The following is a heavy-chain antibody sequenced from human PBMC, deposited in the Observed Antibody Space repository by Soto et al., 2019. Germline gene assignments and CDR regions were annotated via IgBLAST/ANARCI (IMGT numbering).Heavy chain of an antibody. D-gene: IGHD3-22*01. CDR2: IIPIFGTA. Sequence: QVQLVQSGAEVKKPGASVKVSCKASGDTFSSYAISWVRQAPGQGLEWMEGIIPIFGTANYAQKFKGRVTITADEYTSTAYMELSSLRSEVTAVYYCARDGSGYRSRASPMDVWGHGTKVTVSS. V-gene: IGHV1-69*01. J-gene: IGHJ6*02. CDR3: ARDGSGYRSRASPMDV. CDR1: GDTFSSYA.